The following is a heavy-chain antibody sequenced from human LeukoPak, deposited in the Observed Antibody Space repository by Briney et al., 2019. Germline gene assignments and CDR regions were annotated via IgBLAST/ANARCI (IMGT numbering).Heavy chain of an antibody. Sequence: GGSLRLSCAASGFTFSDYYMSWIRQAPGKGLEWVSYISSSGSTIYYADSVKGRFTISRDNSKNTLYLQMNSLRAEDTAVYYCAKQIAVAPRGASDIWGQGTMVTVSS. V-gene: IGHV3-11*01. CDR3: AKQIAVAPRGASDI. J-gene: IGHJ3*02. CDR1: GFTFSDYY. CDR2: ISSSGSTI. D-gene: IGHD6-19*01.